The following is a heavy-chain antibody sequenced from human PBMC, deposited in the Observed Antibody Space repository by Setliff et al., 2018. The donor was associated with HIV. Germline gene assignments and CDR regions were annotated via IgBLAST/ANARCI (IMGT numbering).Heavy chain of an antibody. CDR1: GGSISSGGYY. J-gene: IGHJ5*02. CDR3: ARGERYSSSWYEGDNGFDP. D-gene: IGHD6-13*01. V-gene: IGHV4-31*03. Sequence: SEPLSLTCTVSGGSISSGGYYWSWRRQHPGKGLEWIGDIEYSGSTNYNPSLKRRVTISADTSKNQFALKLTSVTAADTAVYYCARGERYSSSWYEGDNGFDPWGQGTLVTVSS. CDR2: IEYSGST.